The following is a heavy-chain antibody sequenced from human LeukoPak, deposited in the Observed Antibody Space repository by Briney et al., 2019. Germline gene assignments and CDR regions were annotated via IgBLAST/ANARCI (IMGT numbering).Heavy chain of an antibody. Sequence: PGGSLRLSCAASGFTFSSYTMHWIRQAPGKRLEWVSSISGSNSYIFYADSVKGRFTVSRDNAKDSLYLQMNSLRAEDTAVYYCARALTTLTYEGYWGQGTLVTVSS. D-gene: IGHD1-1*01. V-gene: IGHV3-21*01. CDR3: ARALTTLTYEGY. CDR2: ISGSNSYI. J-gene: IGHJ4*02. CDR1: GFTFSSYT.